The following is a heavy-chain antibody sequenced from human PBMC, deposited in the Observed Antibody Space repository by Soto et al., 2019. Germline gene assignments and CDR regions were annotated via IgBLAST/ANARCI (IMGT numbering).Heavy chain of an antibody. J-gene: IGHJ4*02. CDR1: GFTFSRVC. CDR3: ARVAY. Sequence: AGSLRLSCEASGFTFSRVCMNWVRQVPGNGLECVASISSGSSDTWYADSVKGRVIISRDNAQNSLFLQMNTLRHEDTAMYYCARVAYWGPGTQVTVSS. CDR2: ISSGSSDT. V-gene: IGHV3-21*01.